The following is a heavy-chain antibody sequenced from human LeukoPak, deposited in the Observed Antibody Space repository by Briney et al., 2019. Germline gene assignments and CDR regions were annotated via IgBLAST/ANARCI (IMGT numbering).Heavy chain of an antibody. CDR3: ARDPTSRGWYYFDY. V-gene: IGHV3-66*01. CDR2: IYGGGST. Sequence: PGGSLRLSCAASGFTVSSNYMSWVRQAPGKGLEWVSVIYGGGSTHYADSVKGRFTISRDNSKNTLYLQMNSPRAGDTAVYYCARDPTSRGWYYFDYWGQGTLVTVSS. D-gene: IGHD2-15*01. CDR1: GFTVSSNY. J-gene: IGHJ4*02.